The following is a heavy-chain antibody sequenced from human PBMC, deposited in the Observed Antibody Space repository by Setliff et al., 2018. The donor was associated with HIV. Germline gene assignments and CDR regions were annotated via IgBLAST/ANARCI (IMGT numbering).Heavy chain of an antibody. Sequence: PSETLSLTCSVSGGSISSYYWSWIRQPPGKGLEWIGDIYYSGMTNYNPSLQSRVTISADTSKSQLSLRLNSVTAADTAVYYCARGHYYDGSGQYYFDYWGQETLVTVSS. CDR1: GGSISSYY. CDR2: IYYSGMT. V-gene: IGHV4-59*01. D-gene: IGHD3-22*01. J-gene: IGHJ4*02. CDR3: ARGHYYDGSGQYYFDY.